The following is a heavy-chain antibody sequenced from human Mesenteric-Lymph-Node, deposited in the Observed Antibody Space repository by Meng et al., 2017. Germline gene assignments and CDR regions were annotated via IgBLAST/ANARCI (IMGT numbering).Heavy chain of an antibody. J-gene: IGHJ3*02. D-gene: IGHD3-16*02. CDR2: IYFRGIA. V-gene: IGHV4-38-2*02. Sequence: SETLSLTCSVSGYSISTGYYWGWIRQPPGKGLEWIGSIYFRGIAYYNPSLKSRVTISVDTSKNQFSLKLSSVTAADAAVYYCARGISYTFGGVISAFDIWGQGKRV. CDR3: ARGISYTFGGVISAFDI. CDR1: GYSISTGYY.